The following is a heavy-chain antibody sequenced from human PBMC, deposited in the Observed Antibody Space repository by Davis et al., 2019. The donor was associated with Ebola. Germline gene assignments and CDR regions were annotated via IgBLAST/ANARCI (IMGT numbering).Heavy chain of an antibody. CDR1: GITFSSAW. J-gene: IGHJ4*02. V-gene: IGHV3-15*05. Sequence: GESLKISCAASGITFSSAWMSWVRQAPEKGLEWVGRIKSKTDDGTTDYAAPVKGRFTISRDDAKNMLYLQMNSLETDDTAIYYCITDVGQGETIGGRPDYWGQGTLVTVST. CDR2: IKSKTDDGTT. D-gene: IGHD3-9*01. CDR3: ITDVGQGETIGGRPDY.